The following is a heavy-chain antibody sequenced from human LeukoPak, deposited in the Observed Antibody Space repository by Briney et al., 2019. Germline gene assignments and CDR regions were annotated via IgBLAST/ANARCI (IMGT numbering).Heavy chain of an antibody. CDR3: AKRTYYYDSSGYA. Sequence: SETLSLTCAVYGGSFSGYYWSWIRQPPGKGLEWIGEINHSGSTNYNPSLKSRVTISADTSKNQFSLKLSSVTAADTAVYYCAKRTYYYDSSGYAWGQGTLVTVSS. J-gene: IGHJ4*02. D-gene: IGHD3-22*01. CDR1: GGSFSGYY. V-gene: IGHV4-34*01. CDR2: INHSGST.